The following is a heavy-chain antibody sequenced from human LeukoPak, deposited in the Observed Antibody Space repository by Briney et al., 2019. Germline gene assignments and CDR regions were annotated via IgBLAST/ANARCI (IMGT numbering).Heavy chain of an antibody. J-gene: IGHJ4*02. CDR3: ARDGSGSYYKGFDY. V-gene: IGHV3-30*03. CDR1: GFTFSSYG. CDR2: ISYDGNNK. Sequence: PGGSLRLSCAASGFTFSSYGMHWVRQAPGKGLEWVAVISYDGNNKYYADSVKGRFTISRDNSKNTLYLQMNSLRAEDTAEYYCARDGSGSYYKGFDYWGQGTLVTVSS. D-gene: IGHD3-10*01.